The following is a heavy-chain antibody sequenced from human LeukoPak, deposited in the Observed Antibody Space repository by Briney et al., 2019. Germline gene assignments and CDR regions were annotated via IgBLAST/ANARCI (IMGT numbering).Heavy chain of an antibody. CDR3: ARAYVDTAMVGFDY. CDR2: INHSGST. J-gene: IGHJ4*02. V-gene: IGHV4-34*01. CDR1: GGSFSGYY. Sequence: SETLSLTCAVYGGSFSGYYWSWIRQPPGKGLEWIGEINHSGSTNYNPSLKSRVTISVDTSKNQFSLKLSSVTAADTAVYYCARAYVDTAMVGFDYWGQGTLVTVSS. D-gene: IGHD5-18*01.